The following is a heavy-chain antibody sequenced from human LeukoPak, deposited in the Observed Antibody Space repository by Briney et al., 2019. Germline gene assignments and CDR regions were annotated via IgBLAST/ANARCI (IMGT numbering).Heavy chain of an antibody. V-gene: IGHV1-8*01. CDR1: GYTFTSYD. J-gene: IGHJ4*02. CDR3: ARGIPPRYYGSGSG. D-gene: IGHD3-10*01. Sequence: ASVKVSCKASGYTFTSYDINWVRQATGQGLEWMGWMNPNSGNAGYAQKFQGRVTMTRNTSISTAYMGLSSLRSEDTAVYYCARGIPPRYYGSGSGWGQGTLVTVSS. CDR2: MNPNSGNA.